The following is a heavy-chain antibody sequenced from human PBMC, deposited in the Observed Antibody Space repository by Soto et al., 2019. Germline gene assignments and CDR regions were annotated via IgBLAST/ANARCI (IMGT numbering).Heavy chain of an antibody. Sequence: PVGSLRLSCAASGFTFSTYAMYWVRQAPGRGLEWVAVISDDGNTKYYADSVKGRFTISRDNSRNTLYLQIYSLRAEDAAGYYSASSYIYGSSGYYTFDYWGQGSRVTVSS. CDR3: ASSYIYGSSGYYTFDY. V-gene: IGHV3-30-3*01. CDR1: GFTFSTYA. J-gene: IGHJ4*02. D-gene: IGHD3-22*01. CDR2: ISDDGNTK.